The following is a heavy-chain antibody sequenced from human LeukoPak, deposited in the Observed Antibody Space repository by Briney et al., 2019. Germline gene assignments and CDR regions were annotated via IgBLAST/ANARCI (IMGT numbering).Heavy chain of an antibody. CDR1: GGTFSSFA. CDR2: IIPIFGTA. Sequence: SVKVSCKASGGTFSSFAISWVRQAPGQGLEWMGGIIPIFGTANYAQKFQGRVTITTDESTSTAYMELSSLRSEDTAVYYCASLRLQGEMATDYWGQGTLVTVSS. D-gene: IGHD5-24*01. CDR3: ASLRLQGEMATDY. J-gene: IGHJ4*02. V-gene: IGHV1-69*05.